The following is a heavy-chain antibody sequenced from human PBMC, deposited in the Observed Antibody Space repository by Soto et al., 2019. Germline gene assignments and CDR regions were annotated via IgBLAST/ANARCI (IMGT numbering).Heavy chain of an antibody. D-gene: IGHD6-6*01. V-gene: IGHV3-30*03. CDR3: AGQQQLVSFDG. CDR2: ISYDGNNK. CDR1: GFPFSSYG. J-gene: IGHJ4*02. Sequence: GGSLRLSCATSGFPFSSYGMHWVRRAPGTRLEWVAVISYDGNNKYYAESVKGRFTISRDNSKNPLYLQMNSLRAEDTAVYYCAGQQQLVSFDGWGQGTLVTVPS.